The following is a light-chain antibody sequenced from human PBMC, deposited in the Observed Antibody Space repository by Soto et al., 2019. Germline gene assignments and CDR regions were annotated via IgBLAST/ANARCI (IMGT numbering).Light chain of an antibody. CDR3: AAWDGSLNGWV. J-gene: IGLJ2*01. CDR2: SND. Sequence: QSVLTQAPSASGTPGQRVTISCSGSSSNIGSNTVSWYQQVPGTAPKLLIYSNDQRPSGVPDRFSGSKSGPSASLAIGGLQSEYEADYYCAAWDGSLNGWVFGGGTKLTVL. V-gene: IGLV1-44*01. CDR1: SSNIGSNT.